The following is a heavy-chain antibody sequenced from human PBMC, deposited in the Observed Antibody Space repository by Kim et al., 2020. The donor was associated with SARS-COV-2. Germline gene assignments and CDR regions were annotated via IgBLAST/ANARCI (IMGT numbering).Heavy chain of an antibody. CDR2: N. V-gene: IGHV6-1*01. J-gene: IGHJ2*01. CDR3: ARDGRSWYFDL. Sequence: NEYALSVTSRITINPDTSKNQFSLQLNSVTPEDTTVYYCARDGRSWYFDLWGRGTLVIVSS.